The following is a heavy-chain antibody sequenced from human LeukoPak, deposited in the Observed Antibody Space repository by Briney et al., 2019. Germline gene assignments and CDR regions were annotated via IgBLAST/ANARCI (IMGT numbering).Heavy chain of an antibody. D-gene: IGHD3-10*01. CDR1: GGSFSGYY. J-gene: IGHJ5*02. Sequence: SETLSLTCAVYGGSFSGYYWSWIRQPPGKGLEWIGEINHSGSTDYNPSLKSRVTISVDTSKNQFSLKLSSVTAADTAVYYCARGRLYYYGSGNRSGGYWFDPWGQGTLVTVSS. CDR2: INHSGST. V-gene: IGHV4-34*01. CDR3: ARGRLYYYGSGNRSGGYWFDP.